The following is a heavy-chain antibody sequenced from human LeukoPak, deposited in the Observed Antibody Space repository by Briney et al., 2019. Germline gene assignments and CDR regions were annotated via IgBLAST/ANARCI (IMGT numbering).Heavy chain of an antibody. J-gene: IGHJ3*02. CDR3: ARDVAPRGYSYGSGAFDI. CDR2: INPSGGST. Sequence: GASVKVSCKASGYTFTSYCMHWVRQAPGQGLEWMGIINPSGGSTSYAQKFQGRVTMTRDTSTSTVYMELSSLRSEDTAVYYCARDVAPRGYSYGSGAFDIWGQGTMVTVSS. D-gene: IGHD5-18*01. CDR1: GYTFTSYC. V-gene: IGHV1-46*01.